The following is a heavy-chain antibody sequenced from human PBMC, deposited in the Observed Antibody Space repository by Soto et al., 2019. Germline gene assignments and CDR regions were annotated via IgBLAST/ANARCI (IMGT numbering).Heavy chain of an antibody. CDR2: IKVSTGIT. V-gene: IGHV1-18*01. Sequence: QVQLMQSGAEVKEPGASVKVSCKASGYTFVNHGVSWVRQAPGQGIEWMGWIKVSTGITNYAGNFPGRVTMTTDTPTSTVTMELRSLRSADTAVYFCARHYSSDWHFVFDSWGQGTRVTVSS. J-gene: IGHJ4*02. D-gene: IGHD6-19*01. CDR1: GYTFVNHG. CDR3: ARHYSSDWHFVFDS.